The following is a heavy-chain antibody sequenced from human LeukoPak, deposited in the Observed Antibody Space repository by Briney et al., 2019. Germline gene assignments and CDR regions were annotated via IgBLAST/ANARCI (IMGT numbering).Heavy chain of an antibody. Sequence: SETLSLTCTVSGGSISSSSYYWGWIRQPPGKGLEWIVSVYYSGSTYYNPSLKSRVTISVDTSKNQFSLKLSSVTAAGTAVYYCARRASGGAEDYYYYMDVWGKGTTVTVSS. CDR2: VYYSGST. J-gene: IGHJ6*03. CDR1: GGSISSSSYY. D-gene: IGHD2-15*01. CDR3: ARRASGGAEDYYYYMDV. V-gene: IGHV4-39*01.